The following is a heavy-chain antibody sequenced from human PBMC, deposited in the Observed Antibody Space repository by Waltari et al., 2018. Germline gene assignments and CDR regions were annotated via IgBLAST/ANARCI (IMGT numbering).Heavy chain of an antibody. D-gene: IGHD3-22*01. Sequence: QVQLVQSGAEVKKPGASVKVSCKASGGNFSSYAISWVRKAPGPGLEWMGGIIPIFGTANYAQKFQGRVTITADESTSTAYMELSSLRSEDTAVYYCARAGGDYYDSSGYLFDYWGQGTLVTVSS. J-gene: IGHJ4*02. V-gene: IGHV1-69*01. CDR1: GGNFSSYA. CDR2: IIPIFGTA. CDR3: ARAGGDYYDSSGYLFDY.